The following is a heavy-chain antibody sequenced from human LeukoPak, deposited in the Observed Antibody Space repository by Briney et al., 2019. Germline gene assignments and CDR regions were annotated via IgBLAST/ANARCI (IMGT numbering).Heavy chain of an antibody. CDR2: ISSSGSTI. Sequence: GGSLRLSCAASGFTFSSYEMNWVRQAPGKGLEWVSYISSSGSTIYYADSVKGRFTISRDNAKNSLYLQMNSLRAEDTAVYYCAKSDATTVTTIPVDAFDIWGQGTMVTVSS. CDR1: GFTFSSYE. CDR3: AKSDATTVTTIPVDAFDI. D-gene: IGHD4-11*01. V-gene: IGHV3-48*03. J-gene: IGHJ3*02.